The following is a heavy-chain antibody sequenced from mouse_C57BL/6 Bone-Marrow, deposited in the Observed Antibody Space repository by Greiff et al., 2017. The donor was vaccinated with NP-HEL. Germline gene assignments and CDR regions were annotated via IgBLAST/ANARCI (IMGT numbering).Heavy chain of an antibody. D-gene: IGHD4-1*01. J-gene: IGHJ2*01. CDR2: LYPGDGDT. CDR1: GYAFSSSW. V-gene: IGHV1-82*01. Sequence: VQLQQSGPELVKPGASVKISCKASGYAFSSSWMNWVKQRPGKGLEWIGRLYPGDGDTNYNGKVKGRATLTADKSSSTAYMQLSSLTSEDSAVYFCARSRLGRDDYWGQGTTLTVSS. CDR3: ARSRLGRDDY.